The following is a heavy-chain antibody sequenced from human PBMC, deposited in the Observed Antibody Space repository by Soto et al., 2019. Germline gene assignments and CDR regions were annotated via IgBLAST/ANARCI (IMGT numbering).Heavy chain of an antibody. CDR1: GGSMSSYF. J-gene: IGHJ5*02. Sequence: KPSETLSLTCAVSGGSMSSYFWSWIRQPAGKGLEWIGRIYSGGSTSYNPPLKSRVTMSVDTSKNQVSLRLNSMTAADTAVYYCARGLSAFDPWGQGTLVTVSS. V-gene: IGHV4-4*07. D-gene: IGHD3-16*01. CDR3: ARGLSAFDP. CDR2: IYSGGST.